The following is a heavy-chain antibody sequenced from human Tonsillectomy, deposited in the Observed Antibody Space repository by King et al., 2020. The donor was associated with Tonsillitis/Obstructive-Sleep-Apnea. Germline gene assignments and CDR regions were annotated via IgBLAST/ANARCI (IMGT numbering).Heavy chain of an antibody. CDR1: GGSFSGYY. J-gene: IGHJ6*03. Sequence: VQLQQWGAGLLKPSETLSLTCAVYGGSFSGYYWSWIRQPPGKGLEWIGEINHSGSTNYNPSLKSRVTISVDTSKNQFSLKLSSVTAADTAVYYCATSFYYYDYYMDVWGKGTTVTVSS. D-gene: IGHD2-15*01. CDR2: INHSGST. CDR3: ATSFYYYDYYMDV. V-gene: IGHV4-34*01.